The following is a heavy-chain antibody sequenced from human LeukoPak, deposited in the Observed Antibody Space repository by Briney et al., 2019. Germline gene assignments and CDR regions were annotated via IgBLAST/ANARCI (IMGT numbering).Heavy chain of an antibody. D-gene: IGHD1-26*01. Sequence: GGSLRLSCAASGFTFSGSAMHWVRQASGKGLEWVGRIRSKANSYATAYAASVKGRFTISGDDSKNTAYLQMNSLKTEDTAVYYCTRRSVGATTTNDAFDIWGQGTMVTVSS. CDR1: GFTFSGSA. CDR2: IRSKANSYAT. V-gene: IGHV3-73*01. CDR3: TRRSVGATTTNDAFDI. J-gene: IGHJ3*02.